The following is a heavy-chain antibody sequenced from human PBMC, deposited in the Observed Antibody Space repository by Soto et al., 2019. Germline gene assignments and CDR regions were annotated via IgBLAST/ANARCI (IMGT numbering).Heavy chain of an antibody. CDR2: ISYDGSNK. D-gene: IGHD3-9*01. CDR3: AKDPLLRYFDWSPHHFDY. V-gene: IGHV3-30*12. Sequence: RAAPRLSCAASGFTFSNYGMHWVRQAPGQGLEWVAVISYDGSNKYYADSVKGRFTISRDNSKNTLYLQMNSLRAEDTAVYYCAKDPLLRYFDWSPHHFDYWGQGSLLTASS. J-gene: IGHJ4*02. CDR1: GFTFSNYG.